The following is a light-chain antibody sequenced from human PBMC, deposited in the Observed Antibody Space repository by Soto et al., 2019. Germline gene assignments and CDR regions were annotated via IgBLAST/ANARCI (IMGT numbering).Light chain of an antibody. Sequence: QSALTQPPSVSGSPGQSVTISCTGTSIDVGAYDRVSWYQQPPGTAPRVIIYDVSNRPSGVPDRFSGSKSGNTASLTISGLLPEDEAEYYCSSVTTWTTLVFGGGTKVTVL. CDR1: SIDVGAYDR. J-gene: IGLJ2*01. CDR3: SSVTTWTTLV. V-gene: IGLV2-18*02. CDR2: DVS.